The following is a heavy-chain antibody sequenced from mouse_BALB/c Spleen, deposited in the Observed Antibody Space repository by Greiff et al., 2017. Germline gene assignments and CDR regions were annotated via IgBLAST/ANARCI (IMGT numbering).Heavy chain of an antibody. CDR3: ARGGRYYDYDWFAY. CDR1: GYTFTDYN. Sequence: EVQLQQSGPELVKPGASVKISCKASGYTFTDYNMHWVKQSHGKSLEWIGYIYPYNGGTGYNQKFKSKATLTVDNSSSTAYMELRSLTSEDSAVYYCARGGRYYDYDWFAYWGQGTLVSVSA. V-gene: IGHV1S29*02. D-gene: IGHD2-4*01. CDR2: IYPYNGGT. J-gene: IGHJ3*01.